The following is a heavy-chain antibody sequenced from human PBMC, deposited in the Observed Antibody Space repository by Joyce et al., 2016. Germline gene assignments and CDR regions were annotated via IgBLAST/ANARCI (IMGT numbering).Heavy chain of an antibody. D-gene: IGHD4-11*01. CDR2: ISRDNTYI. CDR3: ARDVLTTVTKAYGY. V-gene: IGHV3-21*01. Sequence: EVQLVESGGGLVKPGESLRLSCTASGFIFCSYSMTWVRQAPGKGLEWVSSISRDNTYIFHADSVKGRFTISRDNARNSLYLQMNSLRAEDTAVYYCARDVLTTVTKAYGYWGQGTLVAVSS. J-gene: IGHJ4*02. CDR1: GFIFCSYS.